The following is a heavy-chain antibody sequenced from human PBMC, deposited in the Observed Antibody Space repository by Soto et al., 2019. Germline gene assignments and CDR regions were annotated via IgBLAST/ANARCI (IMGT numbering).Heavy chain of an antibody. V-gene: IGHV3-21*02. CDR2: ISSSSSYI. CDR1: GFTFSSYS. CDR3: ASGEFDHCWRSFYVSAFDI. Sequence: EVQLVESGGGLVKPGGSLRLSCAASGFTFSSYSMNWVRQAPGKGLEWVSSISSSSSYIYYADSVKGRFTISRDNAKNSLYLQLNSLSAEDTVVYYCASGEFDHCWRSFYVSAFDIWGQGTMVTVSS. J-gene: IGHJ3*02. D-gene: IGHD3-3*02.